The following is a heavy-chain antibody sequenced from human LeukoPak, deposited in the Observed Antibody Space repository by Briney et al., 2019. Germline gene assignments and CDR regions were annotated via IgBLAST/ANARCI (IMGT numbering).Heavy chain of an antibody. Sequence: SQTLSLTCTVSGGSISSGDYYWSWIRQPPGKGLAWIGYIYYSGSTYYNPSLKSRVTISVDTSKNQFSLKLSSVTAADTAVYYCARGLDYDILTGYYKAPGEFDPWGQGTLVTVSS. V-gene: IGHV4-30-4*01. CDR2: IYYSGST. CDR3: ARGLDYDILTGYYKAPGEFDP. D-gene: IGHD3-9*01. CDR1: GGSISSGDYY. J-gene: IGHJ5*02.